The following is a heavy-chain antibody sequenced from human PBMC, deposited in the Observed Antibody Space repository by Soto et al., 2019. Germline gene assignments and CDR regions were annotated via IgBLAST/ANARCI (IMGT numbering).Heavy chain of an antibody. CDR2: IWYDGANK. V-gene: IGHV3-33*01. CDR3: AREGGMIPALLNYFDY. CDR1: GFTFSSYG. D-gene: IGHD2-2*01. J-gene: IGHJ4*02. Sequence: QVQLVESGGGVVQPGRSLRLSCAASGFTFSSYGMHWVRQAPGKGLEWVAVIWYDGANKYSADSVKGRFTISRDNSRNTLYLQMNNLRAEDTAIYYCAREGGMIPALLNYFDYWGQGTLVTVSS.